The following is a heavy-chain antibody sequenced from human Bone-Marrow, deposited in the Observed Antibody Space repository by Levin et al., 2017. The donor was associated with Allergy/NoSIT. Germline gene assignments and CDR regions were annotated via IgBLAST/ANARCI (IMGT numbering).Heavy chain of an antibody. Sequence: PGGSLRLSCAVSAFTFDDYVMHWVRQAPGKGLEWVSGIGWNGNVLGYSDSVRGRFTISRDNAKMSLYLQMNSLRSEDTALYYCATDYRIGTVAGAFRVWGRGTSVSVSS. J-gene: IGHJ3*01. CDR3: ATDYRIGTVAGAFRV. D-gene: IGHD1-26*01. CDR1: AFTFDDYV. CDR2: IGWNGNVL. V-gene: IGHV3-9*01.